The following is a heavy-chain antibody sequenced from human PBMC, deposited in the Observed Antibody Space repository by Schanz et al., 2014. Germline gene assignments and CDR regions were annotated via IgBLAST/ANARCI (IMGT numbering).Heavy chain of an antibody. Sequence: EVQLVESGGGLVQPGGSLRLSCAASGFTFSSYWMHWVRQAPGKGLVWVSRINSDDTTKTYADSVKGRFTISRDNGEDTTYLQMNSLRVEDTAVYYCAKGSMAARPLLPTDYYFYGTDIWGQGTTVTVSS. J-gene: IGHJ6*02. CDR1: GFTFSSYW. CDR2: INSDDTTK. D-gene: IGHD6-6*01. V-gene: IGHV3-74*03. CDR3: AKGSMAARPLLPTDYYFYGTDI.